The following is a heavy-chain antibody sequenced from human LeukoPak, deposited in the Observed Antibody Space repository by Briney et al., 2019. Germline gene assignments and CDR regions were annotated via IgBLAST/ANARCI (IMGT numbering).Heavy chain of an antibody. CDR3: ARGKTYYDISKDAFDI. CDR1: GGSISSSYYY. D-gene: IGHD3-22*01. CDR2: IYYSGST. V-gene: IGHV4-61*01. Sequence: PSETLSLTCTVSGGSISSSYYYWSWIRQPPGKGLEWIGYIYYSGSTNYNPSLKSRVTISVDTSKNQFSLKLSSVTAADTAVYYCARGKTYYDISKDAFDIWGQGTMVTVSS. J-gene: IGHJ3*02.